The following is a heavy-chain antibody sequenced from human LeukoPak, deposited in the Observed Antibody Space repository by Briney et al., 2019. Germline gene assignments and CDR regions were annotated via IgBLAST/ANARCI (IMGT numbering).Heavy chain of an antibody. CDR3: ARGRYFDWSYYYYYYMDV. Sequence: GGSLRLSCAASGFTFSTYSINWVRQAPGKGLEWVSYISSDSSTIYYAGSLKGRFTISRDNAKNSLYLQMNSLRAEDTAVYYCARGRYFDWSYYYYYYMDVWGKGTTVTISS. V-gene: IGHV3-48*04. CDR1: GFTFSTYS. CDR2: ISSDSSTI. J-gene: IGHJ6*03. D-gene: IGHD3-9*01.